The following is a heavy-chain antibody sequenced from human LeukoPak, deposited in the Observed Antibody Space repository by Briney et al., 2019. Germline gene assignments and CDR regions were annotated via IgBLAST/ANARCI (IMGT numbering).Heavy chain of an antibody. Sequence: PGGSLWLSCAASGFTVSSNYMGCVRQAPGKGLDWVSVIYSGGSAYYADSVKGRFTISRDSSKNILHLQMNSLTAEDTAVYYCARGSSLAAVVRGFDYWGQGTLVTVSS. CDR1: GFTVSSNY. CDR2: IYSGGSA. J-gene: IGHJ4*02. D-gene: IGHD6-19*01. CDR3: ARGSSLAAVVRGFDY. V-gene: IGHV3-66*02.